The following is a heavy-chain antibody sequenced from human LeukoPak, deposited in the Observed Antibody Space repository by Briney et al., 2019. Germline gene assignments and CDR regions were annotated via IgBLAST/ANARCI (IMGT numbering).Heavy chain of an antibody. CDR2: IRYDGSNK. J-gene: IGHJ4*02. CDR3: AKDRQQLVRFDY. V-gene: IGHV3-30*02. CDR1: GFTFSSYG. Sequence: PGGSLRLSCAASGFTFSSYGMHWVRQAPGKGLEWVAFIRYDGSNKYYADSVKGRFTIPRDNSKNTLYLQMNSLRAEDTAVYYCAKDRQQLVRFDYWGQGTLVTVSS. D-gene: IGHD6-13*01.